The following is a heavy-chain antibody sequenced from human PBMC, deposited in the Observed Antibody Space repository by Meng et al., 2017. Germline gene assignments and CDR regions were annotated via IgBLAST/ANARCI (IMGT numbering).Heavy chain of an antibody. D-gene: IGHD3-22*01. V-gene: IGHV3-30*04. CDR1: GFTFPSYA. CDR3: AREGYYDSSGYRSVLDY. CDR2: ISYDGSNN. J-gene: IGHJ4*02. Sequence: GESLKISCAASGFTFPSYAMHWVREAPGKGLEWGAVISYDGSNNYYADSVKGRFTISRDNSKNTLYLQMNSLRAEDTAVYYCAREGYYDSSGYRSVLDYWGQGTLVTVSS.